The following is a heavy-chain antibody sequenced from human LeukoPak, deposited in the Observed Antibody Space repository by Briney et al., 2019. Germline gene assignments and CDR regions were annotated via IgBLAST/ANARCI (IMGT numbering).Heavy chain of an antibody. J-gene: IGHJ6*03. D-gene: IGHD2-2*01. CDR2: ISSSSSYI. Sequence: GGSLRLSCAASGFTFSSYSMNRVRQAPGKGLEWVSSISSSSSYIYYADSVKGRFTISRDNAKNSLYLQMNSLRAEDTAVYYCARDGSSTGYYMDVWGKGTTVTVSS. CDR3: ARDGSSTGYYMDV. CDR1: GFTFSSYS. V-gene: IGHV3-21*01.